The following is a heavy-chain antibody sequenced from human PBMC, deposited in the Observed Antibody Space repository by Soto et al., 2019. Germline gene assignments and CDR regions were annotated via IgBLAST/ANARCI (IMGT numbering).Heavy chain of an antibody. V-gene: IGHV1-69*13. D-gene: IGHD6-6*01. Sequence: SVKVSCKASGGTFSSYAISWVRQAPGQGLEWMGGIIPIFGTANYAQKFQGRVTITADESTSTAYMELSSLRSEDTAVYYCARDPAWGSSSSESYYYYGMDVWGQGTTVTVSS. CDR3: ARDPAWGSSSSESYYYYGMDV. CDR2: IIPIFGTA. J-gene: IGHJ6*02. CDR1: GGTFSSYA.